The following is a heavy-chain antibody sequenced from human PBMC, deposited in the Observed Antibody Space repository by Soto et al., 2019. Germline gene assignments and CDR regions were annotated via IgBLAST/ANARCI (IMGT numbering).Heavy chain of an antibody. J-gene: IGHJ5*02. CDR3: ARGVGTVFGVATSEGGWFDP. Sequence: PGGSLRLSCAASGFTFSTYSMNWVRQAPGKGLEWVSSISSSSSYIFYADSLKGRFTISRDNSKNSLYLQMSSLRAEDTAVYYCARGVGTVFGVATSEGGWFDPWGQGTLVTVSS. CDR2: ISSSSSYI. D-gene: IGHD3-3*01. CDR1: GFTFSTYS. V-gene: IGHV3-21*01.